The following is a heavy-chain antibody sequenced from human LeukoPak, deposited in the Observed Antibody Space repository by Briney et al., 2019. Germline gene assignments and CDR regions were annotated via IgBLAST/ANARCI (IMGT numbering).Heavy chain of an antibody. CDR2: IIPIFGTA. J-gene: IGHJ5*02. CDR3: ARGGRDGYPNWFDP. V-gene: IGHV1-69*05. Sequence: AVKVSCKASGGTFSSYASSWVRQAPGQGLEWMGGIIPIFGTANYAQKFQGRVTITTEESTSTAYMELSRLRSEDTAVYYCARGGRDGYPNWFDPWGQGTLVSVST. CDR1: GGTFSSYA. D-gene: IGHD5-24*01.